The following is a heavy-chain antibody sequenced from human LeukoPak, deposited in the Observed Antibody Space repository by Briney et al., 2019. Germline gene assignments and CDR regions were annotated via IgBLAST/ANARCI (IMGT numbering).Heavy chain of an antibody. CDR2: LYSGGSA. Sequence: GGSLRLCCAASGFTVSNNYMSWVRQAPGKGLEWVSVLYSGGSAYYADSVKGRFTSSRDNSKNTLYLQVNSLRAEDTAVYYCARYRNYHYGMDVWGQGTTVTVSS. J-gene: IGHJ6*02. CDR3: ARYRNYHYGMDV. D-gene: IGHD3-16*02. V-gene: IGHV3-53*05. CDR1: GFTVSNNY.